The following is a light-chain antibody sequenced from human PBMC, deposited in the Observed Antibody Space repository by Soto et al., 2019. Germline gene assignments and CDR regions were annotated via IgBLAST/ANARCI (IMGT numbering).Light chain of an antibody. CDR1: QSLSSS. V-gene: IGKV3D-15*01. CDR3: QQYNNWPVT. CDR2: GAS. J-gene: IGKJ4*01. Sequence: EIVMTQSPATLSVSPGERATLSCRASQSLSSSQLAWYQQKPGQTPRLLIHGASTRATGIAARFSGSGSGTEFTLTISGLQSEDFATYYCQQYNNWPVTFGGGTKGDIK.